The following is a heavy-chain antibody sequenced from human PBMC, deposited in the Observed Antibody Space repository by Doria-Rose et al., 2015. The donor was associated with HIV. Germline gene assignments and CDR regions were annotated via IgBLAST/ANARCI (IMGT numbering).Heavy chain of an antibody. V-gene: IGHV2-26*01. Sequence: QESGPVLVKPTETLTLTCTVSGVSLSSLGMGVSWIRQPPGRALEWLANIFSDDERSYKTSLKSRLTIARGTSKCQVVLTMTDMDPVDTATYYCARIKSSRWYHKYYFDFWGQGTLVIVSA. CDR2: IFSDDER. CDR3: ARIKSSRWYHKYYFDF. CDR1: GVSLSSLGMG. J-gene: IGHJ4*02. D-gene: IGHD6-13*01.